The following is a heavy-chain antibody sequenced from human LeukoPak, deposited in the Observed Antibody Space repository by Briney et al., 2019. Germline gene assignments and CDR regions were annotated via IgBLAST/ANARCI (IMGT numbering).Heavy chain of an antibody. CDR2: INPSGGST. CDR1: GYTFTSYY. J-gene: IGHJ4*02. V-gene: IGHV1-46*01. D-gene: IGHD3-22*01. CDR3: ARGSINYNSGGYYDNPPLDY. Sequence: ASVTVSCKASGYTFTSYYMNWVRQAPGQGLEWMGMINPSGGSTSYAQKFQGRVTMTRDTSTSTVYMELSSLRSEDTAVYYCARGSINYNSGGYYDNPPLDYWGQGTLITVSS.